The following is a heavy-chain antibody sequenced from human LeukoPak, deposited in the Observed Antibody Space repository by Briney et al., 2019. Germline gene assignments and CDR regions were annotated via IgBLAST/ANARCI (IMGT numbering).Heavy chain of an antibody. D-gene: IGHD4-11*01. J-gene: IGHJ4*02. V-gene: IGHV1-2*02. CDR3: ARDWDYSTDY. CDR2: INPNSGGT. CDR1: GYTFNTYG. Sequence: ASVKVSCKASGYTFNTYGMNWVRQAPGQGLEWMGWINPNSGGTNYAQKFQGRVTMTRDTSISTAYMELSRLRSDDTAVYYCARDWDYSTDYWGQGTLVTVSS.